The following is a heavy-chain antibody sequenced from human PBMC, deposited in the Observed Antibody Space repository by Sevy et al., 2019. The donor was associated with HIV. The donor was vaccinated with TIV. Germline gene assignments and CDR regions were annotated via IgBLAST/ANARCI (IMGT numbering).Heavy chain of an antibody. CDR3: AKDERYCSSTSCPALNYYYYGMDV. CDR1: GFTFSSYA. Sequence: GGSLRLSCAASGFTFSSYAMSWVRQAPGKGLEWVSAISGSGGSTYYADSVKGRFTIARENSKNTLYLQMNSLRAEETAVYYCAKDERYCSSTSCPALNYYYYGMDVWGQGTTVTVSS. V-gene: IGHV3-23*01. CDR2: ISGSGGST. D-gene: IGHD2-2*01. J-gene: IGHJ6*02.